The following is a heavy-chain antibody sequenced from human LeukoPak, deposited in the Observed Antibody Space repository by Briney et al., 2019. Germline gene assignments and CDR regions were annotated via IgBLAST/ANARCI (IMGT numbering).Heavy chain of an antibody. CDR1: GGSISSGGYY. D-gene: IGHD2-2*01. CDR3: ARVRSAVVVVPDYFDY. CDR2: IYYSGST. V-gene: IGHV4-31*03. J-gene: IGHJ4*02. Sequence: SQTLSLTCTVSGGSISSGGYYWSWIRQHPGKGLEWIGYIYYSGSTYYNPSLKSRVTISVDTSKNQFSLKLSSVTAADTAVYYCARVRSAVVVVPDYFDYWGQGTLVTVSP.